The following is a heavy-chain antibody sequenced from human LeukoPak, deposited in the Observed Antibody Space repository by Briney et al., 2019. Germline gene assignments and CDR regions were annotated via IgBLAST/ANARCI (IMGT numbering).Heavy chain of an antibody. CDR1: GGSITTYY. CDR3: ARAQLNLLVDFGMDV. V-gene: IGHV4-59*01. CDR2: INYSGST. D-gene: IGHD1-1*01. J-gene: IGHJ6*02. Sequence: PSETLSLTCTVSGGSITTYYWTWIRQPPGKGLEWIGYINYSGSTNYNPSLKSRVTISVDTSKNQFSLKLSSVTAADTAVYYCARAQLNLLVDFGMDVWGQGTTVTVSS.